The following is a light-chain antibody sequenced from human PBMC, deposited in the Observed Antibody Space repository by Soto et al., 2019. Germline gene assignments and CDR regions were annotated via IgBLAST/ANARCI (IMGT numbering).Light chain of an antibody. Sequence: QSVLTQPASVSGSPGQSITISCTGTSSDVGGYNYVSWYQQHPGKAPKLMIYDVSNRPSGVPNRFSGSKSGNTASLTISGLQAEDEADYYCSSYTSSSTHYVFGTGTKVTVL. V-gene: IGLV2-14*01. J-gene: IGLJ1*01. CDR1: SSDVGGYNY. CDR3: SSYTSSSTHYV. CDR2: DVS.